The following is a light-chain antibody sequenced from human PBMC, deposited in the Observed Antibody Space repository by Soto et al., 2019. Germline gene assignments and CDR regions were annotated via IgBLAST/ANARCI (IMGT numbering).Light chain of an antibody. V-gene: IGLV8-61*01. J-gene: IGLJ2*01. CDR1: SGSVSTNYY. CDR2: RTN. Sequence: QTVVTQEPSFSVSPGGTVTLTCDLSSGSVSTNYYPSWYQQTPGPAPRTLIYRTNTRSSGVPDRFSGSILGNKAALTITGAQADDESDYYCVLYRGSVPVFGGGTKVTVL. CDR3: VLYRGSVPV.